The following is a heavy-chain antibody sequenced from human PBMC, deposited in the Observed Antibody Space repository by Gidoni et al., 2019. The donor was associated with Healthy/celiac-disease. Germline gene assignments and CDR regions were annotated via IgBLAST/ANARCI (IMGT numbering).Heavy chain of an antibody. J-gene: IGHJ6*03. D-gene: IGHD3-3*01. V-gene: IGHV1-69*01. CDR3: ARTIFGVVIIRYYYYYMDV. CDR2: IIPIFGTA. Sequence: QVQLVQSGAEVKKPGSSVKVSCKASGGTFSSYAISWVRQAPGQGLEWMGGIIPIFGTANYAQKFQGRVTITADESTSTAYMELSSLRSEDTAVYYCARTIFGVVIIRYYYYYMDVWGKGTTVTVSS. CDR1: GGTFSSYA.